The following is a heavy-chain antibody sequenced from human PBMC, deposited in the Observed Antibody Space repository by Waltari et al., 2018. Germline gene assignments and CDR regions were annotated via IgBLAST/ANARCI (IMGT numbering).Heavy chain of an antibody. CDR1: AGPISSSYN. Sequence: QLQLQESGPGLVKPSETLSLNCTSSAGPISSSYNWAWVAQPPGKGLEWVGTMYYTGGTYNNPSLESRLTMSIDTSKNQFSLKLSYVTASDTAFYYCVRPGSTVTPRAFDIWGQGIKVTVSS. CDR2: MYYTGGT. V-gene: IGHV4-39*01. J-gene: IGHJ3*02. CDR3: VRPGSTVTPRAFDI. D-gene: IGHD4-17*01.